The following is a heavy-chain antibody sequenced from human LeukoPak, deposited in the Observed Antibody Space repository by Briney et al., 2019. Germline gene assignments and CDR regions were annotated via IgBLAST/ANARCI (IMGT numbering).Heavy chain of an antibody. CDR2: INHSGST. CDR3: ARRPSSSSGRRVRNDAFDI. Sequence: PSETLSLTCAVYGWSFSGYYWSWIRQPPGKGLEWIGEINHSGSTNYNPSLKSRVTISVDTSKNQFSLKLSSVTAADTAVYYCARRPSSSSGRRVRNDAFDIWGQGTMVTVSS. CDR1: GWSFSGYY. V-gene: IGHV4-34*01. D-gene: IGHD6-6*01. J-gene: IGHJ3*02.